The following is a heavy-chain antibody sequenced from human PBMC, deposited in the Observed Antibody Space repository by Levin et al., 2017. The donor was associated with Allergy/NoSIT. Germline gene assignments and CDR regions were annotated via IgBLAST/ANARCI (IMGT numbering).Heavy chain of an antibody. Sequence: KAGGSLRLSCAASGFTFGNAWMNWVRQAPGKGLEWVGRIKSKTAGGTTDYAAPVKGRFTISRDDSKDTLYLQMNSLKTEDTGIYYCTTVGRAWKWVYWGQGTQVTVSS. CDR2: IKSKTAGGTT. J-gene: IGHJ4*02. CDR3: TTVGRAWKWVY. D-gene: IGHD1-1*01. V-gene: IGHV3-15*07. CDR1: GFTFGNAW.